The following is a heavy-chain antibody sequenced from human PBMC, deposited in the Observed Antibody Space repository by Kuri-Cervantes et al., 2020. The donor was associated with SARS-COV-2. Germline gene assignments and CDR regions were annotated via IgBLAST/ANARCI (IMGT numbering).Heavy chain of an antibody. CDR3: AGGGYEAFDY. J-gene: IGHJ4*02. CDR2: IYYSGST. V-gene: IGHV4-39*01. D-gene: IGHD5-12*01. Sequence: GSRRLSCTVSGGSISSSSYYWGWIRQPPGKGLEWIGSIYYSGSTYYNPSLKSRVTIDVDTSKNQFSLKQSPVTAADTAVDYCAGGGYEAFDYWGQGTLVTVSS. CDR1: GGSISSSSYY.